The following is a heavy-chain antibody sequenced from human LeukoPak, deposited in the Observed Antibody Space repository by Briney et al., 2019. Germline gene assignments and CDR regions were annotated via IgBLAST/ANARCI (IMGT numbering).Heavy chain of an antibody. CDR1: GGSIRSGGYY. J-gene: IGHJ4*02. CDR3: ATWRTAKTGFDY. CDR2: IYYSGNT. Sequence: SETLSLTCTVSGGSIRSGGYYWSWIRQHPGKGLEWIGYIYYSGNTYYNPSLKSRVTISVDTSKNQFSLKLSSVTAADTAVYYCATWRTAKTGFDYWGQGTLVTVSS. D-gene: IGHD1-1*01. V-gene: IGHV4-31*03.